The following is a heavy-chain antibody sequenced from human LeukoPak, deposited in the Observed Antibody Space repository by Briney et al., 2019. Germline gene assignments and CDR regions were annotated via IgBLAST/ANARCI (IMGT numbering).Heavy chain of an antibody. J-gene: IGHJ6*02. D-gene: IGHD1-26*01. CDR3: ARDRSGSSYYGMDV. CDR1: GFIFSDFY. Sequence: GGSLRLSCAGSGFIFSDFYMSWVRQAPGKGLEWVAVIWYDGSNKYYADSVKGRFTISRDNSKNTLYLQMNSLRAEDTAVYYCARDRSGSSYYGMDVWGQGTTVTVSS. CDR2: IWYDGSNK. V-gene: IGHV3-33*08.